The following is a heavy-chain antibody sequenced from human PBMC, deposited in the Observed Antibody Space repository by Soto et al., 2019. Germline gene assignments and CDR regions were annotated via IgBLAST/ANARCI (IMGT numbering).Heavy chain of an antibody. CDR2: ISGSGGGP. Sequence: EVQLLESGGGVIQTGGSLRLSCAASGFTFSNYAMSWVRQAPGKGLEWVSDISGSGGGPYYADSVKGRFTISRDNSKNTLYLQMNSLRAEDTAVYYCAKSPPYSDYVSSVWYFDLWGRGTLVTVSS. D-gene: IGHD4-17*01. V-gene: IGHV3-23*01. CDR1: GFTFSNYA. CDR3: AKSPPYSDYVSSVWYFDL. J-gene: IGHJ2*01.